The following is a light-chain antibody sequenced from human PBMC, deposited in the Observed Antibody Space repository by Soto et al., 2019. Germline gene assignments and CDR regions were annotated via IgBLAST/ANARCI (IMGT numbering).Light chain of an antibody. CDR1: SSDVGTYNL. CDR3: SSYAGSSNV. CDR2: EVT. J-gene: IGLJ1*01. Sequence: QSALTQPASVSGSPGQSITISCTGTSSDVGTYNLVSWYQQHPGKAPNLMIYEVTERPSGVSNRFSGSKSGNTASLTVSGLQAEDEADYYCSSYAGSSNVFGTGTKVTVL. V-gene: IGLV2-14*02.